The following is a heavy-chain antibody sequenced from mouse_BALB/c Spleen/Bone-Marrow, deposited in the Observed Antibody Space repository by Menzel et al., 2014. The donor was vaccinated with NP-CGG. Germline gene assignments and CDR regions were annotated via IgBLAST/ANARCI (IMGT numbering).Heavy chain of an antibody. J-gene: IGHJ4*01. Sequence: EVKLVESGGGLVQPGGSRKLSCAASGFTFSSFGMHWVRQAPERGLEWVAYISSGTSTIYYADTVKGRFTISRDNPKNTLFLQMTSLRSEDTAMYYCARDDGYYIRNAMDYWGQGTSVPVSS. CDR1: GFTFSSFG. CDR2: ISSGTSTI. CDR3: ARDDGYYIRNAMDY. V-gene: IGHV5-17*02. D-gene: IGHD2-3*01.